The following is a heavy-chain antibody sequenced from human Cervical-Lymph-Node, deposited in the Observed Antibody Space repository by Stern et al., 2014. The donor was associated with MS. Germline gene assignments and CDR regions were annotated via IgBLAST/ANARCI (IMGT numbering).Heavy chain of an antibody. V-gene: IGHV1-18*01. CDR1: GYTFTSYG. CDR3: ARDQADYGDYAIDY. J-gene: IGHJ4*02. CDR2: ISAYNGNT. D-gene: IGHD4-17*01. Sequence: QVQLGESGAEVKKPGASAKVSCKASGYTFTSYGISWVRQAPGQGLEWMGWISAYNGNTNYAQKLQGRVTMTTDTSTSTAYMELRSLRSDDTAVYYCARDQADYGDYAIDYWGQGTLVTVSS.